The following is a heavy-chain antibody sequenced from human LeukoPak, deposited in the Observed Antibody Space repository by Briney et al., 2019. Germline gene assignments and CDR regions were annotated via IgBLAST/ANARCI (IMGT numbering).Heavy chain of an antibody. V-gene: IGHV1-69*13. CDR2: ITPIFGTA. CDR3: ARGPPNWGYDY. Sequence: SVKVSCKASGGTFSRFTISWVRQAPGQGFEWMGGITPIFGTANFAQKFQGRVSITADGSTSTAFMELSSLRSEDTAVYYCARGPPNWGYDYWGQGTLVTVSS. CDR1: GGTFSRFT. J-gene: IGHJ4*02. D-gene: IGHD7-27*01.